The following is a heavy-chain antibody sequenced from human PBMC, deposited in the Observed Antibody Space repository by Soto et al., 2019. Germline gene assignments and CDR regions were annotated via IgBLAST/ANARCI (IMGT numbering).Heavy chain of an antibody. D-gene: IGHD6-6*01. Sequence: PGGSLRLSCAASGFTFSGYAMSWVRQAPGKGLEWVSSITASGDSTYYADFVKGRFTISRDNSKNTLYLQMNSLRAEDTAVYYCARGPWSEQLVPYYYYYYGMDVWGQGTTVTVSS. CDR1: GFTFSGYA. J-gene: IGHJ6*02. CDR2: ITASGDST. V-gene: IGHV3-23*01. CDR3: ARGPWSEQLVPYYYYYYGMDV.